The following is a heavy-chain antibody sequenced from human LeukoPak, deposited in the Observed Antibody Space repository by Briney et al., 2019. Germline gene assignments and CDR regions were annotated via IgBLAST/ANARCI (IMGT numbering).Heavy chain of an antibody. D-gene: IGHD2-2*01. J-gene: IGHJ4*02. CDR1: GYSFTGYY. CDR3: VRDRTKHCSSTSCPLDY. Sequence: ASVKVSCKASGYSFTGYYMHWVRQAPGQGLEWMGWINPYSGGTNYAQKFQGRVTMTRDTSISTAYMELSRLRSDDTAVYYCVRDRTKHCSSTSCPLDYWGQGTLVTVSS. V-gene: IGHV1-2*02. CDR2: INPYSGGT.